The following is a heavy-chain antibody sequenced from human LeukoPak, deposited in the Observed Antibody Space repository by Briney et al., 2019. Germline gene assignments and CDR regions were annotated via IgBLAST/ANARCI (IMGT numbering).Heavy chain of an antibody. Sequence: ASVKVSCKASGYTFTGYYMHWVRQAPGQGLEWMGWINPNSGGTNYAQKFQGRVTMTRDTSISTAYMELSRLRSDDTAVYYCVRSRLLSLYFDYWGQGTLVTVSS. V-gene: IGHV1-2*02. CDR2: INPNSGGT. CDR1: GYTFTGYY. J-gene: IGHJ4*02. D-gene: IGHD2-21*02. CDR3: VRSRLLSLYFDY.